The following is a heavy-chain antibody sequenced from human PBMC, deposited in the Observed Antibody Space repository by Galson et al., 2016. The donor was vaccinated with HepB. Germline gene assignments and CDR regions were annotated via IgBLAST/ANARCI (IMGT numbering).Heavy chain of an antibody. CDR3: TTMNTKGGLDY. CDR2: IKGKAAGGTT. D-gene: IGHD2-15*01. CDR1: GFSFTNVW. Sequence: SLRLSCAASGFSFTNVWMNWVRQAPGKGLEGVGRIKGKAAGGTTDYTAPVKGRFTISRDDSNNTLYLQLNSLETEDTAVYYCTTMNTKGGLDYWGQGTLITVSS. V-gene: IGHV3-15*01. J-gene: IGHJ4*02.